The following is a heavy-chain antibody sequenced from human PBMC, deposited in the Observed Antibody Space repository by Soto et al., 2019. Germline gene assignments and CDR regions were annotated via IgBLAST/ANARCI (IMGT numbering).Heavy chain of an antibody. Sequence: GSLRLSCAASGFTFSSYGMHWVRQAPGKGLEWVAVISYDGSNKYYADSVKGRFTISRDNSKNTLYLQMNSLRAEDTAVYYCAKDMAAYCGGDCSPLGMDYWGQGTLVTVSS. CDR3: AKDMAAYCGGDCSPLGMDY. CDR1: GFTFSSYG. V-gene: IGHV3-30*18. D-gene: IGHD2-21*02. CDR2: ISYDGSNK. J-gene: IGHJ4*02.